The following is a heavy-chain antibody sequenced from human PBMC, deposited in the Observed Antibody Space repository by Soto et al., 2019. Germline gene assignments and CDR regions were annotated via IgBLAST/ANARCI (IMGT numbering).Heavy chain of an antibody. CDR3: ARHRSGTGSEFDP. CDR1: GGSINTYY. CDR2: IFYSGST. V-gene: IGHV4-59*08. D-gene: IGHD3-9*01. J-gene: IGHJ5*02. Sequence: QVQLQESGPGLVRPSETLSLTCTVSGGSINTYYWSWLRQPPGKGLEWIGYIFYSGSTNYNPSLKSRVTISVDTSKNQFSLKMTSVTAADTAVYYCARHRSGTGSEFDPWGQGSLVTVSS.